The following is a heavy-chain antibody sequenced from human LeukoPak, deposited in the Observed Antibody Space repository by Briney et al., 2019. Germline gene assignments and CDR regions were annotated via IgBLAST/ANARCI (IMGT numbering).Heavy chain of an antibody. CDR2: MNPNSGNR. J-gene: IGHJ5*02. CDR3: ARGGGHTYGHDCFDP. CDR1: GYSFTSYD. D-gene: IGHD3-3*01. V-gene: IGHV1-8*01. Sequence: GASVNLSFKASGYSFTSYDINWMRQASGQGLEWMGWMNPNSGNRYYAQKFQGRVTMTRNTSITTAYMELNSLTSEDTAVYYCARGGGHTYGHDCFDPWRERTVLTVSS.